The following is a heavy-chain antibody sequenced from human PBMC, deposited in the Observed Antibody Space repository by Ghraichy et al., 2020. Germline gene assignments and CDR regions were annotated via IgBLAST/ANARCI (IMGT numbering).Heavy chain of an antibody. CDR2: ISYDGTYK. V-gene: IGHV3-30*04. D-gene: IGHD5-12*01. CDR1: GFTFSDYA. Sequence: GGSLRLSCTASGFTFSDYAIHWVRQAPGKGLEWVAVISYDGTYKYFANSVKGRFTISRDNSKNTLYLFMNSLTAEDTALYYCAKDKGAYDPASYYFDYWGQGTLVTVSS. J-gene: IGHJ4*02. CDR3: AKDKGAYDPASYYFDY.